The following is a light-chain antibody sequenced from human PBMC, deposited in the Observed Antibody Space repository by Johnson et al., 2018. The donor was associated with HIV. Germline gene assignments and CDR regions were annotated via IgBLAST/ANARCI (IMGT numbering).Light chain of an antibody. Sequence: QSLLTQPPSVSAAPGQKVTISCSGSSSNIGNNYVSWYQQLPGTAPKLLIYDTYKRPSGIPDRFSGSKSGTSATLGITGLQTGDEADYYCGTWDSRLIAYVIGAGTKVTVL. CDR3: GTWDSRLIAYV. CDR1: SSNIGNNY. CDR2: DTY. J-gene: IGLJ1*01. V-gene: IGLV1-51*01.